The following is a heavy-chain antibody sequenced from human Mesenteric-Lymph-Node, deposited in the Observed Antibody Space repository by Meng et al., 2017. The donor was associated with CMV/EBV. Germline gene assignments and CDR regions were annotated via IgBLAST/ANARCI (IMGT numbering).Heavy chain of an antibody. D-gene: IGHD5-12*01. V-gene: IGHV1-18*01. J-gene: IGHJ4*02. Sequence: ASVKVSCKTSGYNFAGDGVSWVRQAPGQGLEWMGWISGYSGDTKYAENFQGRVTVTADTSTSTAYMEVRSLRSDDTAVYYCARDPYGDYEGGYFDYWGQGTLVTVSS. CDR2: ISGYSGDT. CDR3: ARDPYGDYEGGYFDY. CDR1: GYNFAGDG.